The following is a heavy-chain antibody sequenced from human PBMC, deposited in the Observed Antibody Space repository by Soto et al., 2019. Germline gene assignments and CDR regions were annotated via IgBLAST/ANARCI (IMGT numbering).Heavy chain of an antibody. J-gene: IGHJ4*02. D-gene: IGHD2-8*01. CDR2: VSLTGDRT. CDR1: RFSFSSYE. V-gene: IGHV3-23*01. Sequence: EVQLLESGGGLVQPGGSLRLSCVASRFSFSSYEMSWVRQAAGKGLEWVSRVSLTGDRTNYAGSVKGRFTVCRDNFKNTLNLEMDSLRPEDTAIYYCARGGGYCTPTSCAIDSWGRGTPVTVSS. CDR3: ARGGGYCTPTSCAIDS.